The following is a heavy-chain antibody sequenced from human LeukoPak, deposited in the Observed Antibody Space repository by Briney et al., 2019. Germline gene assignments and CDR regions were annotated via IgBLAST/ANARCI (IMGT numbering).Heavy chain of an antibody. V-gene: IGHV4-59*12. D-gene: IGHD6-6*01. Sequence: PSETLSLTCTVSGGSISSYYWSWIRQPPGKGLKWIGYIYYNGSTNYNPSLKSRVTMSVDTSKNQFSLKLSSVTAADTAVYYCATFGEYSSSSQYFQHWGQGTLVTVSS. CDR3: ATFGEYSSSSQYFQH. CDR1: GGSISSYY. J-gene: IGHJ1*01. CDR2: IYYNGST.